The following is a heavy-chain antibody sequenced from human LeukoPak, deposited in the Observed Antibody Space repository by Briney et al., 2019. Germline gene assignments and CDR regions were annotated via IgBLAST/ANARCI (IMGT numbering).Heavy chain of an antibody. Sequence: GGSLRLSCAASGFTFSGSTMHWVRQASGKGLEWVGHIRSKANSYTTAYAASVKGRFTISRDDSQNTAYLQMNSLKTEDTAVYYCARGSLGGYSSSPLLSTNYYMDVWGKGTTVTISS. CDR3: ARGSLGGYSSSPLLSTNYYMDV. CDR2: IRSKANSYTT. CDR1: GFTFSGST. D-gene: IGHD6-13*01. J-gene: IGHJ6*03. V-gene: IGHV3-73*01.